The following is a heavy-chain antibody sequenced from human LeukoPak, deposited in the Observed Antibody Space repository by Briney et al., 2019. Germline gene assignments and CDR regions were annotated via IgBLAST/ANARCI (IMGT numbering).Heavy chain of an antibody. CDR2: INYSGST. J-gene: IGHJ6*03. CDR3: MDV. Sequence: SETLSLTCTVSGGSISSYYWSWIRQPPGKGLEWIGYINYSGSTNYSPSLKSRVTISLDTSKTDTAVYYCAREGAAPMYYYYMDVWGKGTTVTASS. D-gene: IGHD2-2*01. V-gene: IGHV4-59*01. CDR1: GGSISSYY.